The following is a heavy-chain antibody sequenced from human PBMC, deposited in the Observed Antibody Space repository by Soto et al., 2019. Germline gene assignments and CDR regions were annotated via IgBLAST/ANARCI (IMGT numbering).Heavy chain of an antibody. CDR2: IYYSRST. CDR1: GGSISSYY. D-gene: IGHD3-10*01. Sequence: PSETLSLTCTVSGGSISSYYWSWIRQPRGKGLEWIGYIYYSRSTNYHPSLKSRVTISVDTSKNQFSLKLSSVTAADTVVYYCARLGGSGSYDGGFDYWGQGTLVTVSS. CDR3: ARLGGSGSYDGGFDY. V-gene: IGHV4-59*01. J-gene: IGHJ4*02.